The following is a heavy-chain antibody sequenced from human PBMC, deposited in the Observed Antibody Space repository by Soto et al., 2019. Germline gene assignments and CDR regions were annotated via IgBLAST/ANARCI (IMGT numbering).Heavy chain of an antibody. V-gene: IGHV3-7*05. J-gene: IGHJ6*02. CDR3: ARDGSTSWYSYDYHGMDV. D-gene: IGHD5-18*01. CDR2: INQDGSEK. CDR1: RFTFRAYW. Sequence: EVQLVESGGGLVQPGGSLRLSCGASRFTFRAYWLSWVRQVPGKGLEWVANINQDGSEKNYVDSVKGRFTISRDNAKNSLHLQMSSLRAEDTALYYCARDGSTSWYSYDYHGMDVWGQGTTVTVSS.